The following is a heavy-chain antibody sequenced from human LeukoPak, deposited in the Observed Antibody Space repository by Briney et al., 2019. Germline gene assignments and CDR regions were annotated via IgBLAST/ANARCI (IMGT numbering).Heavy chain of an antibody. V-gene: IGHV3-20*04. CDR3: ARGGFPDRTNDY. CDR2: INWNGGST. J-gene: IGHJ4*02. D-gene: IGHD1-14*01. Sequence: GGSLRLSCAASGFTFDDYGMSWVRQAPGKGLEWVSGINWNGGSTGYADSVKGRFTISRDNAKNSLYLQMNSLRAEDTAVYYCARGGFPDRTNDYWGQGTLVTVSS. CDR1: GFTFDDYG.